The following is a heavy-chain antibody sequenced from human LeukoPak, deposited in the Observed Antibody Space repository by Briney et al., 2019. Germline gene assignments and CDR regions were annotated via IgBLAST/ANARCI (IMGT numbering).Heavy chain of an antibody. Sequence: SETLSLTCTVSGGSISSYYWIWIRQPPGKGLEWIGYIYTSGSTNYKPSLKSRVTISVDTSKNQFSLKLSSVTAADTAVSYCARSYYDILTGYYPDYWGQGTLVTVSS. V-gene: IGHV4-4*09. D-gene: IGHD3-9*01. J-gene: IGHJ4*02. CDR1: GGSISSYY. CDR2: IYTSGST. CDR3: ARSYYDILTGYYPDY.